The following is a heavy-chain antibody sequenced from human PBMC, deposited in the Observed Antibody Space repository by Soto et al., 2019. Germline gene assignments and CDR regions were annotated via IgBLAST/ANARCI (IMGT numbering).Heavy chain of an antibody. CDR2: ISYDGSNK. CDR1: GFTFSSYG. J-gene: IGHJ6*02. CDR3: AKDDGKAHLQLPGRYYYYYYGMDV. V-gene: IGHV3-30*18. D-gene: IGHD1-1*01. Sequence: QVQLVESGGGVVQPGRSLRLSCAASGFTFSSYGMHWVRQAPGKGLEWVAVISYDGSNKYYADSVKGRFTISRDNSKNTLYLQMNSLRAEDTAVYYCAKDDGKAHLQLPGRYYYYYYGMDVWAQGTTVTVSS.